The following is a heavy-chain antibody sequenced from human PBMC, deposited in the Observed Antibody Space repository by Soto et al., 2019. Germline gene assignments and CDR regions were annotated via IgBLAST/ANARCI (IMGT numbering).Heavy chain of an antibody. J-gene: IGHJ6*02. CDR2: INWNGGST. Sequence: GGSLRLSCAASGFTFDDYGMSWVRQAPGKGLEWVSGINWNGGSTGYADSVKGRFTISRDNAKNSLYLQMNSLRAEDTALYYCASPRYTYSSGWTTQDYYGMDVWGQGTTVTVSS. V-gene: IGHV3-20*04. CDR1: GFTFDDYG. D-gene: IGHD6-19*01. CDR3: ASPRYTYSSGWTTQDYYGMDV.